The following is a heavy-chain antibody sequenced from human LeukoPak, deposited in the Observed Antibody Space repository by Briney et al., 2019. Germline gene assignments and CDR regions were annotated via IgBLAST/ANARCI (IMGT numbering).Heavy chain of an antibody. J-gene: IGHJ5*02. CDR3: ARSAAAGTGGWGDNWFDP. D-gene: IGHD6-13*01. V-gene: IGHV4-31*03. Sequence: SETLSLTCTVSGGSISSGGYYWSWIRQHPGKGLEWIGYIYYSGSTYYNPSLKSRVTISVDTSKNQFSLKLSSVTAADTAVYYCARSAAAGTGGWGDNWFDPWGQGTLVTVSS. CDR1: GGSISSGGYY. CDR2: IYYSGST.